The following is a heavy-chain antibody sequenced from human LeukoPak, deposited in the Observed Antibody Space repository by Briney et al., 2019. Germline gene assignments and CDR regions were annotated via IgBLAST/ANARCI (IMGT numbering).Heavy chain of an antibody. D-gene: IGHD6-6*01. CDR1: GGSFSGYY. Sequence: PSETLSLTCAVYGGSFSGYYWSWIRQPPGKGLEWIGEINHSGSTNYNPSLKSRVTISVDTSKNQFSLKLSSVTAADTAVYYCAIGGYSSSSESEFDYWGQGTLVTVSS. V-gene: IGHV4-34*01. CDR2: INHSGST. J-gene: IGHJ4*02. CDR3: AIGGYSSSSESEFDY.